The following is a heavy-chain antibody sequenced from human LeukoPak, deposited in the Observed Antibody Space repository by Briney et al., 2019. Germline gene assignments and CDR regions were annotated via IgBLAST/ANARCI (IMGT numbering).Heavy chain of an antibody. J-gene: IGHJ4*02. CDR3: ARSVSISPMFDY. Sequence: GASVKVSCKASGYIFTSYYMHWVRQAPGRGLEWMGWINPNTGSTNFAQKFQGRIAMMRATSITTFYMELNSLRSDDTAVYYCARSVSISPMFDYWGQGTLIPVSS. CDR1: GYIFTSYY. CDR2: INPNTGST. D-gene: IGHD2-21*01. V-gene: IGHV1-2*02.